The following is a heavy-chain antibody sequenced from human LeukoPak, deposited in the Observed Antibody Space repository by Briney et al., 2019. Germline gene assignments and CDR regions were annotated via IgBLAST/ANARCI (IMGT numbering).Heavy chain of an antibody. CDR1: RFTFRNYA. Sequence: GGSLRLSCAASRFTFRNYAMQGVRQAPGKGGEGVAGISYDGRKKYYADSVKGRFNIARDNSKHTLYLQMNSLRAEDTAVYYCAKRPGGTPGGYYFDYWGQGTLVTVSS. V-gene: IGHV3-30-3*02. CDR3: AKRPGGTPGGYYFDY. J-gene: IGHJ4*02. CDR2: ISYDGRKK. D-gene: IGHD3-16*01.